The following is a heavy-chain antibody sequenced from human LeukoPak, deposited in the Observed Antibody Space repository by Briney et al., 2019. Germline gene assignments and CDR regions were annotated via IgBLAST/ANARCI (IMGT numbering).Heavy chain of an antibody. J-gene: IGHJ5*02. Sequence: GGSLRLSCAASGFTFSSYAMHWVRQAPGKGLEWVAVISYDGSNKYYADSVKGRFTISRDNSKNTLYLQMNSLRAEDTAVYYCAKNYGDYGVEGWFDPWGQGTLVTVSS. CDR1: GFTFSSYA. CDR3: AKNYGDYGVEGWFDP. V-gene: IGHV3-30*04. D-gene: IGHD4-17*01. CDR2: ISYDGSNK.